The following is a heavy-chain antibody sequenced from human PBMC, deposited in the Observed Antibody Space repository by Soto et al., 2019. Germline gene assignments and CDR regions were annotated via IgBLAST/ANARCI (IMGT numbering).Heavy chain of an antibody. Sequence: ASVKVSCKASGYTFTGYYMHWVRQAPGQGLEWMGWINPNSGGTNYAQKFQGWVTMTRDTSISTAYMELSRLRSDDTAVYYCARGYYDSSVMDVWGQGTTVTVSS. J-gene: IGHJ6*02. D-gene: IGHD3-22*01. CDR3: ARGYYDSSVMDV. CDR2: INPNSGGT. CDR1: GYTFTGYY. V-gene: IGHV1-2*04.